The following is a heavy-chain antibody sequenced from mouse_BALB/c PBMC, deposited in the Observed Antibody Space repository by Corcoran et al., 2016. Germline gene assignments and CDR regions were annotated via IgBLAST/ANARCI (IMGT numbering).Heavy chain of an antibody. D-gene: IGHD1-1*01. V-gene: IGHV1-9*01. CDR3: ARYYGSSYWFAY. CDR1: GYTFSSYW. J-gene: IGHJ3*01. CDR2: ILPGSGST. Sequence: QVQLQQSGAELMKPGASVKISCKATGYTFSSYWIAWVKQRPGHGLEWIGEILPGSGSTNYNEKFKGKATFTADTSSNTAYMQLSSLTSEDSAVYYCARYYGSSYWFAYWGQGTLVTVSA.